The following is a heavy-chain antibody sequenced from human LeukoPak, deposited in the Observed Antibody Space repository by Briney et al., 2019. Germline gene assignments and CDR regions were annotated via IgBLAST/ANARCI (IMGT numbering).Heavy chain of an antibody. Sequence: SETLSLTCAVYGGSSSGYSWSWIRQSPGKGLEWIGDLNHSGSTNYNPSLKSRVTISVDTSKNQFSLNLSSVTAADTAVYYCARETPGRGPFDYWGQGTLVTVSS. CDR1: GGSSSGYS. J-gene: IGHJ4*02. D-gene: IGHD3-10*01. V-gene: IGHV4-34*01. CDR2: LNHSGST. CDR3: ARETPGRGPFDY.